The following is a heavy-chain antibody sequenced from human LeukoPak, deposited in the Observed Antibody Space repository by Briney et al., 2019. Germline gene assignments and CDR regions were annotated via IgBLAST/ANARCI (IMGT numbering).Heavy chain of an antibody. Sequence: GGSLRLSCVVSGITFSGYSMIWVRQAPGKGLEWLSFMTTSGNTIFYAESVKDRFAISRDNAKKSLYLQMNSLRDEDTAVYYCARVGGATAVTMYFEYWGQGTLVTVSS. D-gene: IGHD1-26*01. CDR1: GITFSGYS. J-gene: IGHJ4*02. CDR2: MTTSGNTI. CDR3: ARVGGATAVTMYFEY. V-gene: IGHV3-48*02.